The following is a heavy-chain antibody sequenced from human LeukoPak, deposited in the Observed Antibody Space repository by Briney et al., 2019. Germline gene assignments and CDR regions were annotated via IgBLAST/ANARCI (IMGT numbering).Heavy chain of an antibody. CDR2: INPNSGGT. V-gene: IGHV1-2*06. CDR3: ASGVTFGGVGLDY. Sequence: ASVKVSCKASGYTFTGYYMHWVRQAPGQGLEWMGRINPNSGGTSYAQKFQGRVTMTRDTSISTAYMELSRLRSDDTAVYYCASGVTFGGVGLDYWGQGTLVTVSS. CDR1: GYTFTGYY. J-gene: IGHJ4*02. D-gene: IGHD3-16*01.